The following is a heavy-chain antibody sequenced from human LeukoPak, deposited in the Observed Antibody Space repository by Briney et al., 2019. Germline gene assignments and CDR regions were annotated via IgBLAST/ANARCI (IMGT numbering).Heavy chain of an antibody. Sequence: GGSLRLSCAASGFTFSDFYMSWVRQAPGKGLEWVSTISGFGESTYYADSVKGRFTISRDNSKNTLYLQMNSLRAEDTAVYFCAKDGRGIVVVPDVPGDDYWGQGTLVTVSS. CDR1: GFTFSDFY. V-gene: IGHV3-23*01. CDR3: AKDGRGIVVVPDVPGDDY. D-gene: IGHD2-2*01. CDR2: ISGFGEST. J-gene: IGHJ4*02.